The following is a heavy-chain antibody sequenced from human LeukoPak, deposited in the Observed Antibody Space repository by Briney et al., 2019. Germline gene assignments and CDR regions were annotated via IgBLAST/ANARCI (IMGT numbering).Heavy chain of an antibody. J-gene: IGHJ4*02. CDR3: ARRGRIAAAGYFDY. Sequence: SETLSLTCAVYGGSFSGYYWSWIRQPPGKGLEWTGEINHSGSTNYNPSLKSRVTISVDTSKNQISLKLSSVTAADTAVYYCARRGRIAAAGYFDYWGQGTLVTVSS. CDR2: INHSGST. D-gene: IGHD6-13*01. V-gene: IGHV4-34*01. CDR1: GGSFSGYY.